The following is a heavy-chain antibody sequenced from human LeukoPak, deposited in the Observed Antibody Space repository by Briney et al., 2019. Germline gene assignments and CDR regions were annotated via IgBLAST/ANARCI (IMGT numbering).Heavy chain of an antibody. Sequence: SETLSLTCAVYGGSFSGYYWSWIRQPPGKGLEWIGEINHSGSTNYNPSLKSRVTISVDTSKNQFSLKLSSVTAADTAVYYCARLNWNYYYYYGMDVWGQGTMVTVSS. D-gene: IGHD1-1*01. CDR2: INHSGST. V-gene: IGHV4-34*01. J-gene: IGHJ6*02. CDR1: GGSFSGYY. CDR3: ARLNWNYYYYYGMDV.